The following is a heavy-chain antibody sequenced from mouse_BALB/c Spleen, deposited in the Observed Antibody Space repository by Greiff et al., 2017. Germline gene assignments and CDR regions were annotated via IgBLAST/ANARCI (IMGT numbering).Heavy chain of an antibody. J-gene: IGHJ3*01. V-gene: IGHV5-9-3*01. CDR3: ARHRAY. CDR2: ISSGGSYT. Sequence: DVQLVESGGGLVKPGGSLKLSCAASGFTFSSYAMSWVRQTPEKRLEWVATISSGGSYTYYPDSVKGRFTISRDNAKNTLYLQMSSLRSEDTAMYYCARHRAYWGQGTLVTVSA. CDR1: GFTFSSYA.